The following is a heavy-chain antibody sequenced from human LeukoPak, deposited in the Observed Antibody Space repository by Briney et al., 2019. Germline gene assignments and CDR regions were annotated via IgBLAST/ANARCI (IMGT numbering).Heavy chain of an antibody. Sequence: PSETLSLTCTASGYSIISGSYWAWIRQPPGKGLEWFGNIYHSGSTYYNPSLKTRVSMSVDTSKNQFSLRLSSVTAADTAMYYCATTSGWSSASCPSGVLDYWGQGTLVTVSS. V-gene: IGHV4-38-2*02. CDR3: ATTSGWSSASCPSGVLDY. CDR1: GYSIISGSY. J-gene: IGHJ4*02. CDR2: IYHSGST. D-gene: IGHD2-2*01.